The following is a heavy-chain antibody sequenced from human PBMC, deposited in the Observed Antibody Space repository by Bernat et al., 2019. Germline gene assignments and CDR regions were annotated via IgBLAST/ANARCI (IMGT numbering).Heavy chain of an antibody. CDR2: IYSGGST. V-gene: IGHV3-53*04. CDR1: WFTVSSNY. J-gene: IGHJ5*02. CDR3: ASGRAADVA. Sequence: EVQLVESGGGLVQPGGSLRLSCAASWFTVSSNYMSWVRQAPGKGLEWVSVIYSGGSTYYADSVKGRFTISSHNSKNTLYLQMNSLRVEDTGVYYCASGRAADVAWGQGTLVTVSS. D-gene: IGHD6-25*01.